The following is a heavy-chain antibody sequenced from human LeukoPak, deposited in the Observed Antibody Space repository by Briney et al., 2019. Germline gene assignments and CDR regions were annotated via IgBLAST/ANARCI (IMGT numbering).Heavy chain of an antibody. CDR2: INPNIGGT. V-gene: IGHV1-2*02. CDR1: GYTFTGYS. D-gene: IGHD3-10*01. Sequence: ASVKVSCKASGYTFTGYSMHWVRQAPGQGLEWMGWINPNIGGTNYAQKFQGRVTMTRDTSISTAYMELSRLRSEDTAVYYCASDRRDYDGSGSLYGMDGWGQGTTVTVSS. CDR3: ASDRRDYDGSGSLYGMDG. J-gene: IGHJ6*02.